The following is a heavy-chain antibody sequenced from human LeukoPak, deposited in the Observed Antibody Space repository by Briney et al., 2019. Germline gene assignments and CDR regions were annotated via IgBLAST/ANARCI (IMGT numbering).Heavy chain of an antibody. D-gene: IGHD3-10*01. Sequence: SGPTLVKPTQTLTLTCTFSGFSLSTSGVGVGWIRQPPRKALEWLALIYWDGDKRYSPSLESSLTITKDTSKNQVVLTMTNMDPVDTATYYCAHRRRSSGSGHWFDPWGQGTLVTVSS. J-gene: IGHJ5*02. CDR2: IYWDGDK. CDR1: GFSLSTSGVG. CDR3: AHRRRSSGSGHWFDP. V-gene: IGHV2-5*02.